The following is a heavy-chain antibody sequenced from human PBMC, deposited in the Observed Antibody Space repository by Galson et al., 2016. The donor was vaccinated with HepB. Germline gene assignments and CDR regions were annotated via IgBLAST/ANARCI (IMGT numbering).Heavy chain of an antibody. CDR1: GFTFSNYG. D-gene: IGHD6-13*01. CDR3: ARVLGGTAADTAH. V-gene: IGHV3-30*03. J-gene: IGHJ4*02. CDR2: VSHEGSYK. Sequence: LRLSCAASGFTFSNYGMHWVRQAPGKGLEWVAYVSHEGSYKYYADSVRGRFTISRDNSKNTLYLQMNSLRAEDTAVYYCARVLGGTAADTAHWGQGTLVTVSS.